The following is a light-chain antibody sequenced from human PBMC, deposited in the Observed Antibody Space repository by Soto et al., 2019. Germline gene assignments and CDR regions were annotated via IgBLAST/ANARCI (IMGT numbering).Light chain of an antibody. J-gene: IGKJ4*01. CDR3: IQTLLTLIT. Sequence: EIAMSQSPLSLPVTPGEPASISCSISQSLLHSNGYNYLDWYLQKPGQSPQLLIYLGSNRASGVPDRFSGSGSGTDFTLKISRVEAEDFVGDYCIQTLLTLITFGGGTKVDIK. CDR1: QSLLHSNGYNY. V-gene: IGKV2-28*01. CDR2: LGS.